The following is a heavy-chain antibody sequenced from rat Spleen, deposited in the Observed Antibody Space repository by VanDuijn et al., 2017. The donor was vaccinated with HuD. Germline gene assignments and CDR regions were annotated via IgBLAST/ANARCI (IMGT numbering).Heavy chain of an antibody. CDR2: ITTGGAST. V-gene: IGHV5-27*01. Sequence: EVQLVESGGGLVQPGRSLKLSCAASGFTLSNYYMAWVRQAPTRGLEWVAYITTGGASTYYRDSVKGRFTISRDNTKSTLYLQMDSLRSEDTATYYCTTGVYSLDYWGQGVMVTVSS. J-gene: IGHJ2*01. CDR3: TTGVYSLDY. D-gene: IGHD1-1*01. CDR1: GFTLSNYY.